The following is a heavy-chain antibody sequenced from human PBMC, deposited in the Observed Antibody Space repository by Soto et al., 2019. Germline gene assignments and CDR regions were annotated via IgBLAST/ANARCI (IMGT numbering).Heavy chain of an antibody. J-gene: IGHJ4*02. D-gene: IGHD6-19*01. Sequence: QLQLQESGSGLVKPSQTLSLTCAVSGGSISSGGYSWSWIRQPPGKGLEWIGYIYHGSTYYNPSRNRRVTIAVYRSKNQFSLKLSSVTAADTAVYYCARAGGLGAVAVDYWGQGTLVTVSS. CDR2: IYHGST. V-gene: IGHV4-30-2*01. CDR3: ARAGGLGAVAVDY. CDR1: GGSISSGGYS.